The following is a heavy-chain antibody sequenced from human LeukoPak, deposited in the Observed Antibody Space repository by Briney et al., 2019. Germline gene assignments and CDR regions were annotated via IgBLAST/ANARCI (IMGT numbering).Heavy chain of an antibody. Sequence: SETLSLTCAVYGGSFSGYYWSWIRQPPGKGLEWIGEINHSGSTNYNPSLKSRVTISVDTSKNQFSLRLSSVTAADTAVYYCARGETDSSNLGIHFDYWGQGTLVTVSS. V-gene: IGHV4-34*01. J-gene: IGHJ4*02. CDR3: ARGETDSSNLGIHFDY. CDR1: GGSFSGYY. CDR2: INHSGST. D-gene: IGHD6-13*01.